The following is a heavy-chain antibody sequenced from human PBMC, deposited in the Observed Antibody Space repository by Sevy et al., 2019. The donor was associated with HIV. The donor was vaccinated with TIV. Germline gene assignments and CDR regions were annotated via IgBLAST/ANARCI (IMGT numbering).Heavy chain of an antibody. J-gene: IGHJ4*02. V-gene: IGHV3-23*01. CDR1: GFTFTNAA. CDR2: ITISGDRK. Sequence: GGSQRLSCAVSGFTFTNAAMTWVRQAPGKGLEWVSGITISGDRKYYADSVRGRFTISRDNSKNTVYLQMNSLIDEDTAVYYCAKENLPNDYWGQGTLVTVSS. CDR3: AKENLPNDY.